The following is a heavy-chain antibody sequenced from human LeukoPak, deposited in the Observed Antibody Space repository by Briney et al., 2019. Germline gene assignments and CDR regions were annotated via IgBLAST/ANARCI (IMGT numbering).Heavy chain of an antibody. D-gene: IGHD5-12*01. V-gene: IGHV3-23*01. Sequence: GGSLRLSCAASGYTFSSYAMSWVRQAPGKGLEWVSAISGSGGSTYYADSVKGRFTIFRDNSKNTLYLQMNSLRAEDTAVYYCAKSSGYDPTQPNPDYWGQGTLVTVSS. CDR3: AKSSGYDPTQPNPDY. CDR2: ISGSGGST. CDR1: GYTFSSYA. J-gene: IGHJ4*02.